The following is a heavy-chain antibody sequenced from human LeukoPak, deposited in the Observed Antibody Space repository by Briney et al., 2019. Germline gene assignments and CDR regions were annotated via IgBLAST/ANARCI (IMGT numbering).Heavy chain of an antibody. D-gene: IGHD3-3*01. CDR3: ARVDDFWSAPRWFDP. Sequence: SETLSLTCAVYGGSFSGYYWNWIRQPPGKGLEWIGEINHSGRTNYNPSLKSRVTISVDTSKKQFSLKLSSVTAADTAVYYCARVDDFWSAPRWFDPWGQGTLVTVSS. J-gene: IGHJ5*02. CDR2: INHSGRT. V-gene: IGHV4-34*01. CDR1: GGSFSGYY.